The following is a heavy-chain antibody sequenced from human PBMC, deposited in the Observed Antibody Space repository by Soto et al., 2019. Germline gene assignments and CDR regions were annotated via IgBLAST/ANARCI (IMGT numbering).Heavy chain of an antibody. Sequence: SETLSLTCTVSGGSISSYYCSWIRQPPGKGLEWIGYIYYSGSTNYNPSLESRVTISVDTSKNQFSLKLSSVTAADTAVYFCARGPPFDYWGQGTLVTVSS. J-gene: IGHJ4*02. CDR3: ARGPPFDY. CDR2: IYYSGST. V-gene: IGHV4-59*01. CDR1: GGSISSYY.